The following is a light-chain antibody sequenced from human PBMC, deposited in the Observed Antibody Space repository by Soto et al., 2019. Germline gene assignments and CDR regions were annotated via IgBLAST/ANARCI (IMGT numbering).Light chain of an antibody. J-gene: IGKJ1*01. Sequence: EVVMTQSPATLSVSPGERVTLSCRASQSVRSNLAWYQQKPGQSPRLLIYGASTRATGIPARFSGSGSGTEFTLTISSLQSEDFAVYYCQVFGGSSRTWTFGQGTKVEIK. V-gene: IGKV3-15*01. CDR1: QSVRSN. CDR2: GAS. CDR3: QVFGGSSRTWT.